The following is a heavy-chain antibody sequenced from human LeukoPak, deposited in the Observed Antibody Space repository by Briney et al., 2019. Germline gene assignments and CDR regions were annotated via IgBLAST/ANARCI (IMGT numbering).Heavy chain of an antibody. D-gene: IGHD3-10*01. Sequence: GATHTPFCPPSAFTVSSNYMSWIRQAPGNGLQWVSVIYSGGSTYYADSVKGRFTIPRNNSKNTQYLQINSLRGEDTAVYSCATGPPPFGDHYYYYGMDVWGQGTTVTVSS. J-gene: IGHJ6*02. CDR2: IYSGGST. CDR3: ATGPPPFGDHYYYYGMDV. CDR1: AFTVSSNY. V-gene: IGHV3-66*02.